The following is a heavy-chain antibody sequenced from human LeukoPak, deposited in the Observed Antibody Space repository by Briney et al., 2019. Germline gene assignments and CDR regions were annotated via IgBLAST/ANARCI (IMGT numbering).Heavy chain of an antibody. D-gene: IGHD6-13*01. Sequence: GGSLRLSCAASGFTFSNYAMSWVRQAPGKGLEWVSAISSSADSTCYADSVKGRFTISRDNSRNTLYLQMNSLRAEDTAVYYCGKDQKVATAGFPYDYWGQGTLVTVSS. CDR1: GFTFSNYA. J-gene: IGHJ4*02. CDR2: ISSSADST. CDR3: GKDQKVATAGFPYDY. V-gene: IGHV3-23*01.